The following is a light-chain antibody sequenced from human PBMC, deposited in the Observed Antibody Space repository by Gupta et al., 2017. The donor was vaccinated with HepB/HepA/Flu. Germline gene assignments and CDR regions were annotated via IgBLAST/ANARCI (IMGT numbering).Light chain of an antibody. CDR1: QSVLYSSNNKNY. V-gene: IGKV4-1*01. CDR2: WAS. J-gene: IGKJ4*01. CDR3: NQDQRIPHI. Sequence: DIVMTQSPDSLAVSLGERATINCKSNQSVLYSSNNKNYVAWYQQKPGQPPKLLIYWASTRESGVPDRFSGSGSGTDFTLRISRLQAEDVAVYYCNQDQRIPHIFGGGTKVEIK.